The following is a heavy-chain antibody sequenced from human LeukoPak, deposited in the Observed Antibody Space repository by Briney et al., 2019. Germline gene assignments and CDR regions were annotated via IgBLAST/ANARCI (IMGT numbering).Heavy chain of an antibody. J-gene: IGHJ3*02. V-gene: IGHV3-33*01. Sequence: GGSLRLSCAASVFTFSSYGMHCVRQAPRKGLEWVAVIWYEGSNKYYTHSVKSRFTISRDTSKNTLYLQMNSMRAEDTAVYYCASTGDTAMVNDAFDIWGQGTMVTVSS. D-gene: IGHD5-18*01. CDR2: IWYEGSNK. CDR3: ASTGDTAMVNDAFDI. CDR1: VFTFSSYG.